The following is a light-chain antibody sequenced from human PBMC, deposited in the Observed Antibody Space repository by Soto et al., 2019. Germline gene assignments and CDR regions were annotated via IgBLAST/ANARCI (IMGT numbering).Light chain of an antibody. CDR3: SLYAGSNNVV. J-gene: IGLJ2*01. V-gene: IGLV2-8*01. CDR1: SSDVGGYNY. Sequence: QSALTQPPSASGSPGQSVPISCTGTSSDVGGYNYVSWYQQHPGKAPKLMIYEVSKRPSGVPDRFSGSKSGNTASLTVSGLQAEDEDDYYCSLYAGSNNVVFGGGTKVTVL. CDR2: EVS.